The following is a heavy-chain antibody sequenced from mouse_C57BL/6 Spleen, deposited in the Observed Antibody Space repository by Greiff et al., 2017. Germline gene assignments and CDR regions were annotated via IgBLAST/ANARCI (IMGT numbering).Heavy chain of an antibody. J-gene: IGHJ3*01. CDR2: IYPGSGST. Sequence: VQLQESGAELVKPGASVKMSCKASGYTFTSYWITWVKQRPGQGLEWIGDIYPGSGSTNYNEKFKSKATLTVDTSSSTAYMQLSSLTSEDSAVYYCARGQLRLRNWFAYWGQGTLVTVSA. CDR3: ARGQLRLRNWFAY. CDR1: GYTFTSYW. D-gene: IGHD3-2*02. V-gene: IGHV1-55*01.